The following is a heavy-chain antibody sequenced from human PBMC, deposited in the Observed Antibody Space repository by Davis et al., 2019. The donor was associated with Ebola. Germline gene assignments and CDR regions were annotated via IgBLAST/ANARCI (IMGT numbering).Heavy chain of an antibody. CDR2: INHSGST. Sequence: MPSETLSLTCTVSGGSISSSSYYWGWIRQPPGKGLEWIGEINHSGSTNYNPSLKSRVTISVDTSKNQFSLKLSSVTAADTAVYYCARGDILTGYWNWGQGTLVTVSS. D-gene: IGHD3-9*01. V-gene: IGHV4-39*07. J-gene: IGHJ4*02. CDR3: ARGDILTGYWN. CDR1: GGSISSSSYY.